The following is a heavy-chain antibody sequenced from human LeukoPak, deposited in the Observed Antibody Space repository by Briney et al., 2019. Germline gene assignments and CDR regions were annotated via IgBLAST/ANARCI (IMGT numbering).Heavy chain of an antibody. CDR2: ISWNSGSI. D-gene: IGHD6-13*01. J-gene: IGHJ6*02. CDR1: GFTFDDYA. V-gene: IGHV3-9*01. Sequence: GGSLRLSCAASGFTFDDYAMHWVRQAPGKGLEWVSGISWNSGSIGYADSVKGRFTISRDNAKNSLYLQMNSLRAEDTALYYCAKDSSSSFYYYFYGMDVWGQGTTVTVSS. CDR3: AKDSSSSFYYYFYGMDV.